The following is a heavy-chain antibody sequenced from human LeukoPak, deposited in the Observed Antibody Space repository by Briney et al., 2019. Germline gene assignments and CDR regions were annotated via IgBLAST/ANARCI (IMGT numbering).Heavy chain of an antibody. CDR1: GFTFSSYA. J-gene: IGHJ4*02. V-gene: IGHV4-39*01. CDR3: ATLLSRPFGDYPTDY. CDR2: IYYSGST. Sequence: GSLRLSCAASGFTFSSYAMSWIRQPPGKGLEWIGSIYYSGSTYYNPSLKSRVTISGDTSKNQFSLKLSSVTAADTAVYYCATLLSRPFGDYPTDYWGQGTLVTVSS. D-gene: IGHD4-17*01.